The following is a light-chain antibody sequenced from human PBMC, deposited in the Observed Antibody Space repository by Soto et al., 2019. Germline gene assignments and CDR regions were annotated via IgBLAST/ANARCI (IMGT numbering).Light chain of an antibody. CDR1: SSDVGAYDY. Sequence: QSALTQPASVSGSPGQSITISCTGTSSDVGAYDYVSWYQQHPGKAPKLMIYDVNNRPSGVSNRFSGSKSGNTASLTISELQAADEADYYCSSYTTSSTPYVVFGGGTKLTVL. CDR3: SSYTTSSTPYVV. V-gene: IGLV2-14*03. CDR2: DVN. J-gene: IGLJ2*01.